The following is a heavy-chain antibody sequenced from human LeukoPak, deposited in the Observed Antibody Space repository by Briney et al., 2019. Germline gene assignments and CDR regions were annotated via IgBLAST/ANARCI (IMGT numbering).Heavy chain of an antibody. CDR3: ATGRRDY. Sequence: GGSLRLSCSASGFTFSIAWMNWVRQAPGKGLEWVGRIKSKTDGETTDYAAPVKGRFTISRDDSRNTLYLQMTSLKTEDTALYYCATGRRDYWGQGTLVTVSS. J-gene: IGHJ4*02. V-gene: IGHV3-15*01. CDR2: IKSKTDGETT. CDR1: GFTFSIAW.